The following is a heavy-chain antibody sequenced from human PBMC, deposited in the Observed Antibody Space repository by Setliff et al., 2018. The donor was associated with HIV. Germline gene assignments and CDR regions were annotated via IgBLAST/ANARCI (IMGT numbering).Heavy chain of an antibody. CDR3: ARGARYAYYYDGSGYYRHFDY. D-gene: IGHD3-22*01. CDR2: IYTTGST. V-gene: IGHV4-4*08. CDR1: GGPISSYY. Sequence: SETLSLTCTVSGGPISSYYWSWIRQPPGKGLEWIGHIYTTGSTNYNPSLKSRVTMSVDTSRNQFSLNLRSVTAADTAVYYCARGARYAYYYDGSGYYRHFDYWSQGTLVTVSS. J-gene: IGHJ4*02.